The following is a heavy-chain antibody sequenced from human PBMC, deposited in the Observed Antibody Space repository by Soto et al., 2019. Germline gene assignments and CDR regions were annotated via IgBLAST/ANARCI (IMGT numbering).Heavy chain of an antibody. J-gene: IGHJ4*02. CDR2: IYYSGST. D-gene: IGHD4-17*01. CDR3: ARHGATVTDYSFDY. CDR1: GGSISSYY. V-gene: IGHV4-59*08. Sequence: PSETLCLTCTVSGGSISSYYWSWIRQPPGKGLEWIGYIYYSGSTNYNPSLKSRVTISVDTSKNQFSLKLSSVTAADTAVYYCARHGATVTDYSFDYWGQGTLVTVSS.